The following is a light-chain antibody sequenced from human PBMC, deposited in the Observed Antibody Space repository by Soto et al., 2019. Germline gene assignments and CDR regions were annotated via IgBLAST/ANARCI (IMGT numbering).Light chain of an antibody. CDR3: HQYNSYSSYT. J-gene: IGKJ2*01. V-gene: IGKV1-5*01. CDR1: QSISSA. Sequence: DIQMTQSPSTLSASVGDRVTISWRASQSISSALAWYQQRPGQAPKLLIYDASSLESGVPSRFIGSGSGTEFTLTISSLQPDDFATFYCHQYNSYSSYTFGQGTKLEIK. CDR2: DAS.